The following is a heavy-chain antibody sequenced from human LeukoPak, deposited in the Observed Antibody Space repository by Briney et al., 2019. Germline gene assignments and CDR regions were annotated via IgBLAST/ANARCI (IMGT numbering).Heavy chain of an antibody. CDR2: ISSSSSYI. J-gene: IGHJ4*02. CDR1: GFTFSSYS. CDR3: ARDPNGGSYFHY. D-gene: IGHD7-27*01. Sequence: GGSLRLSCAASGFTFSSYSMNWVRQAPGKGLEWVSSISSSSSYIYYADSVKGRFTISRDNAKNLLYLQMDSLRAEDTAVYYCARDPNGGSYFHYWGQGTLVTVSS. V-gene: IGHV3-21*01.